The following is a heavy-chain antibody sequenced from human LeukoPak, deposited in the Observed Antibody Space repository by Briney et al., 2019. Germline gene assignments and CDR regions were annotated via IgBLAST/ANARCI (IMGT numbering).Heavy chain of an antibody. V-gene: IGHV4-30-2*01. D-gene: IGHD3-10*01. CDR1: GGSINSGDNS. Sequence: PSETLSLTCAVSGGSINSGDNSWNWTRLPPGRGLEWIGYIYHSATTFYNPSLKSRVTISVDRSRNQFSLRLTSVTAADSAVYYCARAPGYYGSGSPYLDSWGQGALVTVSS. CDR3: ARAPGYYGSGSPYLDS. CDR2: IYHSATT. J-gene: IGHJ4*02.